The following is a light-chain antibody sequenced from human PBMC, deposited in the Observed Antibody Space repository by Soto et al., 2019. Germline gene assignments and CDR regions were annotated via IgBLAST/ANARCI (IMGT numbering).Light chain of an antibody. CDR3: SAWDASMNGVV. Sequence: QSVLTQPPSASGTPGQRVTISCSGSSSNIGSNTVNWYQQLPGTAPTLLIYSNNQRPSGVPDRFSGSKTGTSASLAISSLQYADEDDYYCSAWDASMNGVVFGGGTKLTVL. CDR2: SNN. CDR1: SSNIGSNT. J-gene: IGLJ2*01. V-gene: IGLV1-44*01.